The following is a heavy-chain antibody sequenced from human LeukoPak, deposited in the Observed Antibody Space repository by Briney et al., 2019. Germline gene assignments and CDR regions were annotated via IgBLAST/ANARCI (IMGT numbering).Heavy chain of an antibody. CDR1: GFTFSDYY. Sequence: GGSLRLSCAASGFTFSDYYMSWIRQAPGKGLEWVSYISSSGSTIYYADSVKGRFTISRDNAKNSLYLQMNSLRAEDTAVYYCAKDRGGGSFSWYFDLWGRGTLVTVSS. CDR2: ISSSGSTI. D-gene: IGHD2-15*01. V-gene: IGHV3-11*04. CDR3: AKDRGGGSFSWYFDL. J-gene: IGHJ2*01.